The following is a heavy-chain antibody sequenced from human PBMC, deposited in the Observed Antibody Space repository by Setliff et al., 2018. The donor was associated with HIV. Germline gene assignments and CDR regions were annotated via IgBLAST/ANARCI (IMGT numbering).Heavy chain of an antibody. J-gene: IGHJ4*02. D-gene: IGHD5-12*01. CDR1: GASISSYY. CDR2: ISPTGNT. Sequence: SETLSLTCSVSGASISSYYWSWIRQPPGKGLEWIGYISPTGNTNYNPSLKSRVTISTDTSKNQFSLNVRSVTAADTAVYFCAKSSPSIGYISDNWGQGTLVTVSS. V-gene: IGHV4-59*03. CDR3: AKSSPSIGYISDN.